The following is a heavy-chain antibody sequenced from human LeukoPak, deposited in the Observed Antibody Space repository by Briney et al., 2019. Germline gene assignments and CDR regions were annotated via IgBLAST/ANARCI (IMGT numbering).Heavy chain of an antibody. V-gene: IGHV5-51*01. CDR1: GYRFTNYW. CDR2: IYPDDSDT. Sequence: ESLKISCKASGYRFTNYWIGWVRQMPGKGLEWMGLIYPDDSDTRYSPSFQGQVSISADKSITTAYLQWDSLKASDTAMYYCARITSGSFFGFDYWGQGTPVTVSS. J-gene: IGHJ4*02. D-gene: IGHD5-12*01. CDR3: ARITSGSFFGFDY.